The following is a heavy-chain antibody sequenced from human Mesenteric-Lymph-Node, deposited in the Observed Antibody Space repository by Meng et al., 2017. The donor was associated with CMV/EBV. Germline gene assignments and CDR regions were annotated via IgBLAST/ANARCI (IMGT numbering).Heavy chain of an antibody. D-gene: IGHD3/OR15-3a*01. CDR1: VCSIGSSNW. V-gene: IGHV4-4*02. J-gene: IGHJ4*02. Sequence: SWAFSVCSIGSSNWWIWVRETPGRGLEWIGEIFHSGSTNYNPPLKSRVTISVDKSKNHFSLQLSSVTAADTAIYYCSSRWTGYYVYWGQGTLVTVSS. CDR3: SSRWTGYYVY. CDR2: IFHSGST.